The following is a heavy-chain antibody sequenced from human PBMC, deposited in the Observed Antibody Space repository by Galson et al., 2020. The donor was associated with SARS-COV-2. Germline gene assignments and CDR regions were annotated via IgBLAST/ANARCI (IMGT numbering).Heavy chain of an antibody. J-gene: IGHJ6*02. CDR3: ARRHYYYGLDV. V-gene: IGHV2-70*13. Sequence: GPTLVKPTQTLTLTCTFSGFLLSTSGMSVTWIRQPPGKALEWLALIDWDGDKYYSTSLKTRLTISKDTSKDQVVLKMTNVDPVDTATYYCARRHYYYGLDVWGPGTTVTVSS. CDR2: IDWDGDK. CDR1: GFLLSTSGMS.